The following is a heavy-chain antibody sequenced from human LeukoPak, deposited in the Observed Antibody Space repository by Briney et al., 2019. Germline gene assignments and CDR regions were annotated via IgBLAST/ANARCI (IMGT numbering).Heavy chain of an antibody. V-gene: IGHV4-59*08. CDR3: ARSDGDGGNPFDY. Sequence: SETLFLTCTVSVDSISSYYWSWLRQPPGKGLEWIGYMYYSVSTNYNPYPKCRVTISVGTYKNQFSLKQSSVTAADTAVDYCARSDGDGGNPFDYWGQGTLVTVSS. CDR1: VDSISSYY. D-gene: IGHD4-23*01. J-gene: IGHJ4*02. CDR2: MYYSVST.